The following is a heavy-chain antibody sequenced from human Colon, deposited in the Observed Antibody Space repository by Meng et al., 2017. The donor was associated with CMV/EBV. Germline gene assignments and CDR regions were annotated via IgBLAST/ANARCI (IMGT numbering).Heavy chain of an antibody. CDR3: ARGRIGVTGPSPEPDY. D-gene: IGHD6-19*01. Sequence: ASVKVSCKTSGYTFTAYYIHWVRQAPGQGLEWMGWINPKSGGKNFAQKFQGRVAMTTDTSISMAYLEVTSLTSDDTAVYYCARGRIGVTGPSPEPDYWGQGALVTVSS. V-gene: IGHV1-2*02. CDR2: INPKSGGK. CDR1: GYTFTAYY. J-gene: IGHJ4*02.